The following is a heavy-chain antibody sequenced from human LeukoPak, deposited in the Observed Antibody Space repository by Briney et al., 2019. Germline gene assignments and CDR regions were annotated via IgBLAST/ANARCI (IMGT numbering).Heavy chain of an antibody. CDR3: ARGYDYGDYGVVE. CDR1: GYTFTGYY. CDR2: INPNSGGT. Sequence: ASVKVSCKASGYTFTGYYMHWVRQAPGQGLEWMGWINPNSGGTNYAQNFQGRVTMTRDTSISTAYMELSRLKSDDTAVYYCARGYDYGDYGVVEWGQGTLVTVSS. D-gene: IGHD4-17*01. V-gene: IGHV1-2*02. J-gene: IGHJ4*02.